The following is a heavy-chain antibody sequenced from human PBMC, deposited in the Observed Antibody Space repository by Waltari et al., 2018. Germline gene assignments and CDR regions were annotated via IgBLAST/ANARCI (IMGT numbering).Heavy chain of an antibody. J-gene: IGHJ6*02. D-gene: IGHD1-20*01. CDR1: GDPLPEFS. CDR3: ATDIPPDESQIAVLGITKYDAMDV. Sequence: QVQLVQSGPEVRNPGASVTVSCKVSGDPLPEFSIHWVPLAPGQGLEWMGGVDPEDGETIYAQKFQGRVTMTEDTSTDIAYMELSSLRSEDTAVYYCATDIPPDESQIAVLGITKYDAMDVWSQGTTVTVSS. V-gene: IGHV1-24*01. CDR2: VDPEDGET.